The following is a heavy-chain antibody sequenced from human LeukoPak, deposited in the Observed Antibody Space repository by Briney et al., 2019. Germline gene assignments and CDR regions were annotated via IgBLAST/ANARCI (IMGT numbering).Heavy chain of an antibody. D-gene: IGHD6-13*01. J-gene: IGHJ4*02. V-gene: IGHV3-15*04. CDR2: IESETDGGTT. Sequence: GGTLRLSCAASGFTFSSYAMTWVRQAPPQGLERVCHIESETDGGTTDYPTPVKDRFTISRDDSKNTPYLQMNSLKTEDTAVYYCATRGSSPDYWGQGTLVTVSS. CDR1: GFTFSSYA. CDR3: ATRGSSPDY.